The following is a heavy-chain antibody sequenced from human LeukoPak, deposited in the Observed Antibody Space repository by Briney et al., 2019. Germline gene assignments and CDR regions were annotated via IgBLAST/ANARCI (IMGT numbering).Heavy chain of an antibody. Sequence: ASVKVSCKASGYTFTGYYMHWVRQAPGQGLEWMGWINPNSGGTNYAQKFQGRVTMTRDTSISTAYMELSRLRSEDTAVYYCAKGPRITLVRGGQWYYYMDVWGKGTTVTISS. CDR3: AKGPRITLVRGGQWYYYMDV. CDR1: GYTFTGYY. CDR2: INPNSGGT. V-gene: IGHV1-2*02. J-gene: IGHJ6*03. D-gene: IGHD3-10*01.